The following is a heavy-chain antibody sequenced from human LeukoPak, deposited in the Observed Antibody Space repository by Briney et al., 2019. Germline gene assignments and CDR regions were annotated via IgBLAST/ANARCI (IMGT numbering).Heavy chain of an antibody. CDR3: ARDYGDFWSHWFDP. Sequence: SETLSLTCTVSGGSISSYYWSWIRQPPGKGLEWIGYIYYSGSTNYNPSLKSRVTISVDTSKNQFSLKLSSVTAADTAVYYCARDYGDFWSHWFDPWGQGTLVTVSS. V-gene: IGHV4-59*01. CDR2: IYYSGST. J-gene: IGHJ5*02. CDR1: GGSISSYY. D-gene: IGHD3-3*01.